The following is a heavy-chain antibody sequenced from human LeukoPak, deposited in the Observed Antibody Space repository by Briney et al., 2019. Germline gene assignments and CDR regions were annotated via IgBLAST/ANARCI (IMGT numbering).Heavy chain of an antibody. D-gene: IGHD6-6*01. CDR1: GGTFSSYA. J-gene: IGHJ4*02. Sequence: ASVKVSCKASGGTFSSYAISWVRQAPGQGLEWMGGIIPIFGTANYAQKFQGGVTITADESTSTAYMELSSLRSEDTAVYYCASAPKYSSSSPFDYWGQGTLVTVSS. CDR3: ASAPKYSSSSPFDY. V-gene: IGHV1-69*13. CDR2: IIPIFGTA.